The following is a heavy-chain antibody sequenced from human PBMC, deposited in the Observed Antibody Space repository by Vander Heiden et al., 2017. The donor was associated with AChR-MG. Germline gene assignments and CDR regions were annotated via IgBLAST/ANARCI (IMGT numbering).Heavy chain of an antibody. J-gene: IGHJ3*02. CDR3: ARPDDYVWGSYRHPPAFDI. CDR1: GGTCSSSA. Sequence: VQLVQSGAEVKKPGSSVMVSCKASGGTCSSSAFRWVRQAPGQGLEWMGGIIPIFGTANDAQKFKGRVTITADKSTSTAYMELSSLRSEDTAVYYCARPDDYVWGSYRHPPAFDIWGQGTMVTVSS. CDR2: IIPIFGTA. D-gene: IGHD3-16*02. V-gene: IGHV1-69*06.